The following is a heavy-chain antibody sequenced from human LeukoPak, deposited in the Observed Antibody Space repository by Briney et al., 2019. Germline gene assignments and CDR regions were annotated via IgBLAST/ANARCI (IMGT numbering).Heavy chain of an antibody. D-gene: IGHD5-18*01. J-gene: IGHJ3*02. Sequence: GGSLRLSCAASGFTFSNAWMSWVRQAPGKGLEWVGRIKSKTDGGTTDYAAPVKGRFTISRDDSKNTLYLQMNSLKTEDTAVYYCTTVDTAMVSRRAFDIWGQGTIVTVSS. V-gene: IGHV3-15*01. CDR1: GFTFSNAW. CDR3: TTVDTAMVSRRAFDI. CDR2: IKSKTDGGTT.